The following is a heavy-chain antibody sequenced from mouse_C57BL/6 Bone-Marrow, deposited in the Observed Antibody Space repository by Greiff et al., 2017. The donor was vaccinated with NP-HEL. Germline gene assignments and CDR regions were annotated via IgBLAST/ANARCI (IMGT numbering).Heavy chain of an antibody. J-gene: IGHJ4*01. V-gene: IGHV1-52*01. CDR2: IDPSDSET. CDR1: GYTFTSYW. CDR3: AREGVYYAMDY. Sequence: QVQLQQPGAELVRPGSSVKLSCKASGYTFTSYWLPWVKQRPIQGLEWIGNIDPSDSETHYNQKFKDKATLTVDKSSSTAYMQLSSLTSEDPAVYYCAREGVYYAMDYWGQGTSVTVSS.